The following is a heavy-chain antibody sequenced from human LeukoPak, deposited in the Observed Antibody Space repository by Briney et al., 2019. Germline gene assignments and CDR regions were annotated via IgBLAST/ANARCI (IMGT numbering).Heavy chain of an antibody. J-gene: IGHJ6*02. Sequence: GGSLRLSCAASGFTFGNNGMHWVRQAPGKGLEWVSFIWNDGSKKYSADSVKGRFTISRNNSKNTVYLQVNSLRAEDTAVYDCARDSQQFAPHSMDVWGQGTTVTVSS. D-gene: IGHD6-6*01. CDR2: IWNDGSKK. CDR3: ARDSQQFAPHSMDV. V-gene: IGHV3-33*01. CDR1: GFTFGNNG.